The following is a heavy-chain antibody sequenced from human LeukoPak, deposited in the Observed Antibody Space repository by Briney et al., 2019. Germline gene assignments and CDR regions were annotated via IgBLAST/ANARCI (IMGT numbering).Heavy chain of an antibody. CDR1: GGSISSSSYY. V-gene: IGHV4-39*01. CDR2: IYYSGST. Sequence: PSETLSLTCTVSGGSISSSSYYWGWIRQPPGKGLEWIGSIYYSGSTYYNPSLKSRVTISVDTSKNQFSLKLSSVTAADTAVYYCARRTYYDFWSGYPPLPNYFDYWGQGTLVTVSS. D-gene: IGHD3-3*01. J-gene: IGHJ4*02. CDR3: ARRTYYDFWSGYPPLPNYFDY.